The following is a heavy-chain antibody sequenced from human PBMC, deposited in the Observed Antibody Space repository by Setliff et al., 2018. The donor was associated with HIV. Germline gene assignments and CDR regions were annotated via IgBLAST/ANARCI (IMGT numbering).Heavy chain of an antibody. J-gene: IGHJ6*03. CDR3: AKVPYYNFWSGYYDYYMDV. Sequence: PGGSLRLSCGASGFTFSTHAMHWVRQAPGKALEWVAYIWYDGSNKYYADAVKGRFTISRDNSKNTLYLQMNSLRAEDTAVYYCAKVPYYNFWSGYYDYYMDVWGKGTTVTVSS. CDR2: IWYDGSNK. D-gene: IGHD3-3*01. CDR1: GFTFSTHA. V-gene: IGHV3-30*02.